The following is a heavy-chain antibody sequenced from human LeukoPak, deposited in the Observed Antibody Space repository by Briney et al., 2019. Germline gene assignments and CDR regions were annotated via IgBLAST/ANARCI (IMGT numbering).Heavy chain of an antibody. V-gene: IGHV4-59*01. Sequence: PSETLSLTCTVSGGSITNYYWSWIRQPPGKGLEWFGYIFYTGSTNYNPSLKSRVTISVDTSKNQFSLKLSSVNAADTAVYYCARAVSGYSSYQYWGQGTLVTVSS. J-gene: IGHJ1*01. D-gene: IGHD6-13*01. CDR1: GGSITNYY. CDR3: ARAVSGYSSYQY. CDR2: IFYTGST.